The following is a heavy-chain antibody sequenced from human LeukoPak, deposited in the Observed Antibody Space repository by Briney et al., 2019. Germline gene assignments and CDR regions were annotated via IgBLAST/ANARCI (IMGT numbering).Heavy chain of an antibody. V-gene: IGHV4-34*01. J-gene: IGHJ6*03. CDR2: INHSGST. CDR1: GGSFSGYY. Sequence: SETLSLTCAVYGGSFSGYYWSWIRQPPGKGLEWIGEINHSGSTNYNPSLKSRVTISVDTSKNQFSLKLSSVTAADTAVYYCARSPYYYCYYMDVWGKGTTVTVSS. CDR3: ARSPYYYCYYMDV.